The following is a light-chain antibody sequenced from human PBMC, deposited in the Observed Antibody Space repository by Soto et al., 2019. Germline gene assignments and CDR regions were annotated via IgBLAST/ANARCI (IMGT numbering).Light chain of an antibody. CDR3: QQANSFPWT. CDR2: AAS. J-gene: IGKJ1*01. V-gene: IGKV1-12*02. CDR1: QGISNW. Sequence: DIQMIQSPSSVSASVGDRVTITCRASQGISNWLASYQQKPGKAPKLLIYAASNLQSGDPSRFSGSRSGTDFTLSISSLQPEDFATYYCQQANSFPWTFGQGTKVEIK.